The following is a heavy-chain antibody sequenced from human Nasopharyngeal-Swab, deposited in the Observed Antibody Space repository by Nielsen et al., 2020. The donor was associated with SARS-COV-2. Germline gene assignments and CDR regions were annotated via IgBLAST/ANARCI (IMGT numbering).Heavy chain of an antibody. J-gene: IGHJ4*02. Sequence: GESLKISCAASGFTVSSNYMSWVRQAPGKGLEWVSFIYSDGSTSYTDSVKGRFTISRDNSKNTLYLQMNSLRAEDMAVYYCARGYKCGNYWGQGTLVTVSS. CDR2: IYSDGST. CDR1: GFTVSSNY. D-gene: IGHD5-18*01. V-gene: IGHV3-53*01. CDR3: ARGYKCGNY.